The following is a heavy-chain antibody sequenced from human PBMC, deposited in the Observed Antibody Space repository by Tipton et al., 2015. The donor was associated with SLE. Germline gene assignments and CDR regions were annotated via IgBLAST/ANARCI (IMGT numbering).Heavy chain of an antibody. Sequence: TLSLTCAVYGGSFSGYYWSWIRQPPGKGLEWIGDINHSGNANYSPSLKSRVTMSVDTSTNEISLKLTSVNVADTAVYYCARLGSDYYLYMDVWGKGTTVTVSS. D-gene: IGHD6-13*01. CDR1: GGSFSGYY. V-gene: IGHV4-34*01. CDR3: ARLGSDYYLYMDV. J-gene: IGHJ6*03. CDR2: INHSGNA.